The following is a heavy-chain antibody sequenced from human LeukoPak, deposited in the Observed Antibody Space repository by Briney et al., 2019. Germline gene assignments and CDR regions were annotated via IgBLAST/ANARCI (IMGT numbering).Heavy chain of an antibody. D-gene: IGHD3-9*01. CDR2: IYYSGST. Sequence: PSETLSLNCTVSGGSISSGDYYWSWIRQPPGKGLEWIGYIYYSGSTYYNPSLKSRVTISVDTSKNQFSLKLSSVTAADTAVYYCARGQYDILTGYYPPDYWGQGTLVTVSS. V-gene: IGHV4-30-4*01. J-gene: IGHJ4*02. CDR1: GGSISSGDYY. CDR3: ARGQYDILTGYYPPDY.